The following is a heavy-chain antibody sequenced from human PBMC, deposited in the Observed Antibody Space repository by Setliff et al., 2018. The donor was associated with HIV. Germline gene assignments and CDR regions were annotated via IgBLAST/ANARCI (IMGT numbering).Heavy chain of an antibody. J-gene: IGHJ6*03. CDR2: INAYNGNT. V-gene: IGHV1-18*01. CDR1: GHTFTSYG. Sequence: VASVKVSCKASGHTFTSYGITWVRQAPGQGLEWMGWINAYNGNTNYAQELQGRVTMTTDTATSTVYMELRSLRSDDTAVYYCTRGRYSGSYFNYYYYLGVWGKGTTVDVSS. CDR3: TRGRYSGSYFNYYYYLGV. D-gene: IGHD1-26*01.